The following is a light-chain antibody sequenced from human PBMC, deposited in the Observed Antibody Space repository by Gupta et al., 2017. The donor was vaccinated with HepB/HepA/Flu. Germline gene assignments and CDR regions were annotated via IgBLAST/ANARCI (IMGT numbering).Light chain of an antibody. CDR3: QQSLSSPRT. Sequence: IQMTQSPSSLSASVGDTITITCRASQSVGTYLNWYQQKLGQAPTLLLHGASSLHSGVPSRFRGSGSGTDFTLTITNLQANDSAEYFCQQSLSSPRTFGQGTKVE. CDR2: GAS. CDR1: QSVGTY. J-gene: IGKJ1*01. V-gene: IGKV1-39*01.